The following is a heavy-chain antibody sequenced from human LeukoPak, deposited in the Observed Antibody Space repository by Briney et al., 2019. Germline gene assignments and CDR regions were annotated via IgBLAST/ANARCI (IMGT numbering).Heavy chain of an antibody. CDR2: INPSDGVI. V-gene: IGHV1-46*01. CDR1: GYTFTRYY. CDR3: ARRGSGSYVLDY. Sequence: ASVKVSCKASGYTFTRYYMHWVRQAPGQGLEWMGIINPSDGVIDYAQKFQGRVTVTRDTSTSTVYMELSSLRSEDTAVYYCARRGSGSYVLDYWGQGTLVTVSS. D-gene: IGHD3-10*01. J-gene: IGHJ4*02.